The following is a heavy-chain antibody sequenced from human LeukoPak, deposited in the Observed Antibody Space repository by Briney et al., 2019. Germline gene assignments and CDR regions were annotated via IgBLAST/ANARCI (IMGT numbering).Heavy chain of an antibody. CDR1: GGSFSGYY. Sequence: SDTLSLTCAVYGGSFSGYYWSWLRQPSGKGLEWIGYIYYSGSTNYNPSLKSRVTISVDTSKNQFSLKLTSVTAADTAVYYCARGLSAHDYWGQGTLVTVSS. CDR3: ARGLSAHDY. CDR2: IYYSGST. D-gene: IGHD2-15*01. V-gene: IGHV4-59*07. J-gene: IGHJ4*02.